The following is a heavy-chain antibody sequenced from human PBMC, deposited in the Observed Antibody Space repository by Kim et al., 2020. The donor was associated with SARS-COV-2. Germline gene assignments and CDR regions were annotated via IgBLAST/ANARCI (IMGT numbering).Heavy chain of an antibody. J-gene: IGHJ6*02. Sequence: SVKVSCKASGGTFSSYAISWVRQAPGQGLEWMGGIIPIFGTANYAQKFQGRVTITADESTSTAYMELSSLRSEDTAVYYCARGRYYGSGSFIRGYYYGMDVWRQGTTVTVSS. D-gene: IGHD3-10*01. CDR3: ARGRYYGSGSFIRGYYYGMDV. CDR2: IIPIFGTA. V-gene: IGHV1-69*13. CDR1: GGTFSSYA.